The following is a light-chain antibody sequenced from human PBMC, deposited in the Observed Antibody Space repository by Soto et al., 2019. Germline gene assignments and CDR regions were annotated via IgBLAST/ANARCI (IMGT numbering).Light chain of an antibody. CDR3: QQYKSSST. CDR1: ESISIW. V-gene: IGKV1-5*03. CDR2: KAS. J-gene: IGKJ1*01. Sequence: DIQMTQSPSTLSSSVGDTFTITVRASESISIWLAWYQQKPGKAPNLLINKASSLQSEVPSRFSGSGSGTEFTLTITSLQPDDFGVYYCQQYKSSSTFGQGTKVDI.